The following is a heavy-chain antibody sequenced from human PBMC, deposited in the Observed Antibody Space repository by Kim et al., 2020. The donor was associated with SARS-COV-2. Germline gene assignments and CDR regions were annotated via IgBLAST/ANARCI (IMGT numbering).Heavy chain of an antibody. D-gene: IGHD3-10*01. J-gene: IGHJ4*02. CDR2: VSHSGNT. V-gene: IGHV4-39*01. CDR3: ARHGSWEGSDFDH. Sequence: ETLSLTCSVSGDSVTDPNYYWGWIRQPPGKTLEWIATVSHSGNTYYNASLKSRVSISVDRSKNLFSLILTSVSAADTAVYYCARHGSWEGSDFDHWGQGTLVTVSS. CDR1: GDSVTDPNYY.